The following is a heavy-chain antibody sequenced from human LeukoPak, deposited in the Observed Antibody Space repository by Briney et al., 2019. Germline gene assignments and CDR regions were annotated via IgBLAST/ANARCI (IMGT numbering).Heavy chain of an antibody. CDR1: GGSMSHYY. V-gene: IGHV4-59*08. D-gene: IGHD3-22*01. J-gene: IGHJ4*02. Sequence: SETLSLTCTVSGGSMSHYYWGWIRQPPGKGLEWIGYIYYSGSTNYNPSLKSRVTISVDTSKNQFSLKLSSVTAADTAVYYCARYYDSSGYYPSHFDYWGQGTLVTVSS. CDR2: IYYSGST. CDR3: ARYYDSSGYYPSHFDY.